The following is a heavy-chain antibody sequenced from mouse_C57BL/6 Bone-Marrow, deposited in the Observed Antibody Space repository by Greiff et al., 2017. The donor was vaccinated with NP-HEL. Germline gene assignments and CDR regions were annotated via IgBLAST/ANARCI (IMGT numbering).Heavy chain of an antibody. J-gene: IGHJ4*01. CDR3: ARSHYGSYYYAMDY. CDR2: IDPSDSYT. D-gene: IGHD1-1*01. CDR1: GYTFTSYW. V-gene: IGHV1-50*01. Sequence: VQLQQPGAELVKPGASVKLSCKASGYTFTSYWMQWVNQRPGQGLEWIGEIDPSDSYTNYNQKFKGKATLTVDTSSSTAYMQLSSLTSEDSAVYYCARSHYGSYYYAMDYWGQGTSVTVSS.